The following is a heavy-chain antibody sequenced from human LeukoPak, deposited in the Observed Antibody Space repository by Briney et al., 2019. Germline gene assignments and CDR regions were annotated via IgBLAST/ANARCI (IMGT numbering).Heavy chain of an antibody. CDR3: ARERPTTTAFHV. Sequence: ASVKVSCKTSGNTFSINIINWVRQAPGQRLDWMGWINAGNGNTKYSEKFQGRVTITRDTSASTVYMELSSLRSEDTAVYYCARERPTTTAFHVWGQGTMVTVSP. V-gene: IGHV1-3*01. J-gene: IGHJ3*01. CDR2: INAGNGNT. CDR1: GNTFSINI. D-gene: IGHD1-14*01.